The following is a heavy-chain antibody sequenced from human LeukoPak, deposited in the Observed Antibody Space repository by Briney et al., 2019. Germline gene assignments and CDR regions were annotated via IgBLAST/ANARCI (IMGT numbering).Heavy chain of an antibody. D-gene: IGHD2-21*01. CDR2: ISSGSRTI. J-gene: IGHJ4*02. CDR1: GFTFSGYG. CDR3: VRESIRGTRDFDY. V-gene: IGHV3-48*04. Sequence: GGSLRLSCAASGFTFSGYGMHWVRQAPGKGLDWVSYISSGSRTIFYAESVKGRFTISRDNAKNLLYLEMNSLRAEDTAVYYCVRESIRGTRDFDYWGQGTLVTVSS.